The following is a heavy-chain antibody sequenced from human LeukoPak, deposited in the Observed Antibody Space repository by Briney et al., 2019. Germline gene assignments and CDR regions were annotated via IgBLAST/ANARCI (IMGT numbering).Heavy chain of an antibody. V-gene: IGHV3-9*01. Sequence: GGSLRLSCAASGFTFDDYSMHWVRLPPGKGLEWVSTINWNSGTVGYADSVKGRFTISRDNSKTTLYLQMNSLRGEDTAVYYCAKYLPGGAVSGAFDYWGQGTLVTVSS. CDR2: INWNSGTV. J-gene: IGHJ4*02. D-gene: IGHD6-19*01. CDR3: AKYLPGGAVSGAFDY. CDR1: GFTFDDYS.